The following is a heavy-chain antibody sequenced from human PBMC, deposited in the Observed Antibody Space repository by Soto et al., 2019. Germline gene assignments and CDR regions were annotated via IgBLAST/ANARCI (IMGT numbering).Heavy chain of an antibody. CDR1: GYTFTNYN. CDR3: FRGGYHDYDKEGRY. Sequence: QVQFVQSGAEVKKPGASVKVSCKASGYTFTNYNVHWVRQAPGQGLEWMAIIYASGGRTASAQNFQGRVTVTRDTSTSTVYLELNSLRSDDTAVYYCFRGGYHDYDKEGRYWGQGTLVTVSS. D-gene: IGHD4-17*01. J-gene: IGHJ4*02. V-gene: IGHV1-46*01. CDR2: IYASGGRT.